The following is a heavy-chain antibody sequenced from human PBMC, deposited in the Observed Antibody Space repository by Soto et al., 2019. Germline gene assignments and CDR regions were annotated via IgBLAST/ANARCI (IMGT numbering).Heavy chain of an antibody. Sequence: ASVKVSCKASGYTFTNYDISWVRQAPGQGLEWMGWISAYNGNTSYAQKFQGRVTMTTDTSTSTAHMELRSLTSDDTAVYYCTRGGGGYEDYWGQGTLVTVSS. V-gene: IGHV1-18*01. CDR1: GYTFTNYD. J-gene: IGHJ4*02. CDR3: TRGGGGYEDY. CDR2: ISAYNGNT. D-gene: IGHD5-12*01.